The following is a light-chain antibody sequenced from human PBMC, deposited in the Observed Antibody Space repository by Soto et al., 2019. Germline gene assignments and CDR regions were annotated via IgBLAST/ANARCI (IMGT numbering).Light chain of an antibody. CDR2: SNN. CDR3: AAWDDSLNGVI. CDR1: SSNIGSNA. Sequence: QLVLTQPPSASGTPGQRVTISCSGSSSNIGSNAVTWYQHFPGTAPKVLIYSNNERPSGVPDRFSGSKSGTSASLAISGLQSGDEADYYCAAWDDSLNGVIFGGGTKLTVL. V-gene: IGLV1-44*01. J-gene: IGLJ2*01.